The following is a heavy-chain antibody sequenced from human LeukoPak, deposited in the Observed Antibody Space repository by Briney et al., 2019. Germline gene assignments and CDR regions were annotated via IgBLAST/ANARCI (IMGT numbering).Heavy chain of an antibody. V-gene: IGHV3-23*01. CDR1: GLTFSNYA. CDR3: AVGYSYDGPIDY. J-gene: IGHJ4*02. CDR2: ISSLGISS. D-gene: IGHD5-18*01. Sequence: GGSLRLSCAASGLTFSNYAISWVRQAPGKGLEWVSSISSLGISSYYADSVKGRFTISRDNSKNTLYLQMNSLRAEDTAVYYCAVGYSYDGPIDYWGQGTLVTVSS.